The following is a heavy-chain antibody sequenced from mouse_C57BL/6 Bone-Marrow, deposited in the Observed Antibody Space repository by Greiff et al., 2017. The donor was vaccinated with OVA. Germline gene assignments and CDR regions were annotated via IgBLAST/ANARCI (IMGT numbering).Heavy chain of an antibody. CDR1: GYTFTSYW. CDR2: FYPGSGST. Sequence: VQLQQPGAELVKPGASVKMSCKASGYTFTSYWITWVKQRPGQGLEWIGDFYPGSGSTNYNEKFKSKATLTVDTSSSTAYMQLSSLTSEDSAVYYCAREDGYYPYYFDYWGQGTTLTVSS. CDR3: AREDGYYPYYFDY. J-gene: IGHJ2*01. V-gene: IGHV1-55*01. D-gene: IGHD2-3*01.